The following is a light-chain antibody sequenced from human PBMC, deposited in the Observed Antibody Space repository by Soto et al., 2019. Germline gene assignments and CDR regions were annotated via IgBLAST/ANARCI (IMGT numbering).Light chain of an antibody. CDR3: QSYDSSLSDAV. V-gene: IGLV1-40*01. Sequence: QSVLTQPPSVSGAPGQRVTISCPGSRSNIGAGYDVHWYQQLPGTAPKLLIYDNNNRPSGVPDRFSGSKFATSASLAITGVQAEDEADYYCQSYDSSLSDAVFGTGTKLTVL. CDR2: DNN. CDR1: RSNIGAGYD. J-gene: IGLJ1*01.